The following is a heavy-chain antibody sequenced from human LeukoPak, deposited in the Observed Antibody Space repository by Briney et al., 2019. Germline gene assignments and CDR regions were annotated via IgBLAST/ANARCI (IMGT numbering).Heavy chain of an antibody. CDR2: IFYSGST. CDR1: GGSITTYY. Sequence: PSETLSLTCSVSGGSITTYYWSWIRQTPGKGLEWIGYIFYSGSTNYNPSLKSRATMSVDTSKNQFSLKLTSVTAADTAVYYCARVKIYYFDYWGQGTLVTVSS. CDR3: ARVKIYYFDY. V-gene: IGHV4-59*01. J-gene: IGHJ4*02.